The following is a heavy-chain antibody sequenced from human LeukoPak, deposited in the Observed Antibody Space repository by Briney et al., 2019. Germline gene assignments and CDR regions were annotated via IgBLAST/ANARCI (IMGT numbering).Heavy chain of an antibody. V-gene: IGHV3-33*01. CDR1: GFTFSSYG. J-gene: IGHJ4*02. D-gene: IGHD6-13*01. CDR3: VRSSMAAAGPFDY. CDR2: IWYDGSNK. Sequence: GGSLRLSCAASGFTFSSYGMHWVRQAPGKGLEWVTVIWYDGSNKYYADSAKGRFTISRDNSKNTLYLQMNSLRAEDTAVYYCVRSSMAAAGPFDYWGQGILVTVSS.